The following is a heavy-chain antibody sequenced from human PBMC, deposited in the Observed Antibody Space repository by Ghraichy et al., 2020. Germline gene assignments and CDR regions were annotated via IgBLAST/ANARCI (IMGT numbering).Heavy chain of an antibody. D-gene: IGHD6-19*01. CDR1: GGSFSGYY. Sequence: ETLSLTCAVYGGSFSGYYWSWIRQPPGKGLEWIGEINHSGSTNYNPSLKSRVTISVHTSKNRFSLKLSSVTAADTAVYYCARLPAGISVATSNRVYGMDVWGQGTTVTVSS. CDR2: INHSGST. J-gene: IGHJ6*02. CDR3: ARLPAGISVATSNRVYGMDV. V-gene: IGHV4-34*01.